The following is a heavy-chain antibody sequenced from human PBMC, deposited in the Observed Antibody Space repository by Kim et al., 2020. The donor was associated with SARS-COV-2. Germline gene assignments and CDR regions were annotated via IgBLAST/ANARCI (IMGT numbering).Heavy chain of an antibody. Sequence: SVKDRFTITRDNAKNSLYLQMNSLRAEDTAVYYCARESGDSRWTQTFFDYWGQGTLVTVSS. CDR3: ARESGDSRWTQTFFDY. D-gene: IGHD5-18*01. V-gene: IGHV3-11*04. J-gene: IGHJ4*02.